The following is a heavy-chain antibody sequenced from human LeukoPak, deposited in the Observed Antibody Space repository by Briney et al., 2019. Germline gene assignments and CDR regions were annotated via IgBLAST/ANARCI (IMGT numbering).Heavy chain of an antibody. CDR2: INWNGGST. D-gene: IGHD6-13*01. CDR3: ARARIAAAGYDAFDI. Sequence: GGSLRLSRAASGFTFDDYGMSWVRQAPGKGLEWVSGINWNGGSTGYADSVKGRFTISRDNAKNSLYLQMNSLRAEDTALYYCARARIAAAGYDAFDIWGQGTMVTVSS. CDR1: GFTFDDYG. J-gene: IGHJ3*02. V-gene: IGHV3-20*04.